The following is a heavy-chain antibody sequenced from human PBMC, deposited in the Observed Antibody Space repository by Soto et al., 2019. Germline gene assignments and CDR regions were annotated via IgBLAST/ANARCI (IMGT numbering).Heavy chain of an antibody. CDR3: ARSPDSSGYYPRRYYYGMDV. CDR2: IYHSGST. CDR1: GGSISSGGYS. J-gene: IGHJ6*02. Sequence: SETLSLTCAVSGGSISSGGYSWSWIRQPPGKGLEWIGYIYHSGSTYYNPSLKSRVTISVDRSKNQFSLKLSSVTTADTAVYYCARSPDSSGYYPRRYYYGMDVWGQGTTVTVSS. V-gene: IGHV4-30-2*01. D-gene: IGHD3-22*01.